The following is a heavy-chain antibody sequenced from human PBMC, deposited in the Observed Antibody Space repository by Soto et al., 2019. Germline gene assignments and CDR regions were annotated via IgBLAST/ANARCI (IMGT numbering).Heavy chain of an antibody. CDR3: ARGLHTAMDYYYYYMDV. CDR1: GGSFSGYY. V-gene: IGHV4-34*01. J-gene: IGHJ6*03. Sequence: SETLSLTCAVYGGSFSGYYWSWIRQPPGKGLEWIGEINHSGSTNYNPSLKSRVTISVDTSKNQFSLKLSSVTAADTAVYYCARGLHTAMDYYYYYMDVWGKGTTVTVSS. CDR2: INHSGST. D-gene: IGHD5-18*01.